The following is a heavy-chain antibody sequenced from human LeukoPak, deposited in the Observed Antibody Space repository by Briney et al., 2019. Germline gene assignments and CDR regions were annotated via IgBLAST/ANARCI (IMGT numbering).Heavy chain of an antibody. D-gene: IGHD3-22*01. J-gene: IGHJ5*02. CDR1: GGSISSYY. CDR2: INHSGST. CDR3: ARGDYYDSSGYYYKFDP. V-gene: IGHV4-34*01. Sequence: SETLSLTCTVSGGSISSYYWSWIRQPPGKGLEWIGNINHSGSTNYNPSLKSRVTISVDTSKNQFSLKLSSVTAADTAVYYCARGDYYDSSGYYYKFDPWGQGTLVTVSS.